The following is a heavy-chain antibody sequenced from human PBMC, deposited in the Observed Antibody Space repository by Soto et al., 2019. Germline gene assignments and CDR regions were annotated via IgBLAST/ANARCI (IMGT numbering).Heavy chain of an antibody. Sequence: AWTXSLTGWFSVYSIIIVNLVGCVRQSPGKGLEWIGEIYHSGSTNFNPSLQSRVTMSVYKSKNEFSLQLTSVTAADAAVYYCETLSGFFPIYPLDAWGQGILVTVSS. CDR2: IYHSGST. CDR3: ETLSGFFPIYPLDA. J-gene: IGHJ5*02. CDR1: VYSIIIVNL. D-gene: IGHD3-3*01. V-gene: IGHV4-4*02.